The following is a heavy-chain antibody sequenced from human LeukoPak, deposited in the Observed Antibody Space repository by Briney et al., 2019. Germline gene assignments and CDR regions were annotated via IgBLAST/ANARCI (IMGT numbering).Heavy chain of an antibody. D-gene: IGHD5-18*01. J-gene: IGHJ4*02. V-gene: IGHV7-4-1*02. CDR3: ARGSAMVLRRGRRPYYFDY. Sequence: ASVKVSCKASGYTFTSYAMNWVRQAPGQGLEWMGWINTNTGNPTYAQGFTGRFVFSLDTSVSTAYLQISSLKAEDTAVYYCARGSAMVLRRGRRPYYFDYWGQGTLVTVSS. CDR2: INTNTGNP. CDR1: GYTFTSYA.